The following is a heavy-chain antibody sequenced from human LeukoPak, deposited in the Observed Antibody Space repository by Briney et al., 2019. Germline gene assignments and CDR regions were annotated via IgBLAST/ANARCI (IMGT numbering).Heavy chain of an antibody. V-gene: IGHV4-38-2*01. CDR1: GYSISSGYY. Sequence: SETLSLTCAVSGYSISSGYYWGWIRQPPGKGPEWIGSIYHSGSTYYNPSLKSRVTISVDTSKNQFSLKLSSVTAADTAVYYCARVWRFGFGELSPFDYWGQGTLVTVSS. J-gene: IGHJ4*02. CDR3: ARVWRFGFGELSPFDY. D-gene: IGHD3-10*01. CDR2: IYHSGST.